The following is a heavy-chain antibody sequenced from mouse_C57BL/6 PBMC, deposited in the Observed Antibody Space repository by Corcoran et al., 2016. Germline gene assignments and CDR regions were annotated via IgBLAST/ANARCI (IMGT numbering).Heavy chain of an antibody. Sequence: EVQLQQSGPELVKPGASVKISCKASGYTFTDYYMNWVKQSHGKSLEWIGDINPNNGGTSYNQKFKGKATLTVDKSSSTAYMELRSLTSEDSAVYYCARTHYGSSYRWYFDVWGTGTTVTVSS. CDR1: GYTFTDYY. D-gene: IGHD1-1*01. CDR3: ARTHYGSSYRWYFDV. V-gene: IGHV1-26*01. J-gene: IGHJ1*03. CDR2: INPNNGGT.